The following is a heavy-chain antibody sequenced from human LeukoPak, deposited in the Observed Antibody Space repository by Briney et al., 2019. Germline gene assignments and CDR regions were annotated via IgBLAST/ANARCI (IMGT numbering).Heavy chain of an antibody. D-gene: IGHD2-15*01. CDR3: PREAQYCSGGSCYGGYFQH. CDR1: GGSFSGYY. CDR2: INHSEAT. Sequence: PSETLSLTCAVYGGSFSGYYWSWIRQPPGKGLEWIGEINHSEATDYNPSFKSRVTISVDTSKNQFSLKLSSVTAADTAVYYCPREAQYCSGGSCYGGYFQHWGQGTLVTVSS. V-gene: IGHV4-34*01. J-gene: IGHJ1*01.